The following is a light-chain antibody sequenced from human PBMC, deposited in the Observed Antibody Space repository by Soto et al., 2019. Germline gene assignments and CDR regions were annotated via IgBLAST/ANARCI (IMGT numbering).Light chain of an antibody. CDR1: QSVSSY. V-gene: IGKV3-11*01. CDR2: DAS. J-gene: IGKJ4*01. CDR3: HQNYATPLT. Sequence: EIVLTQSPATLSLSPGERATLSCRASQSVSSYLAWYQQKPGQAPRLLIYDASNRATGIPARFSGSGSGTDFTLTISSLEPEDFAVYYCHQNYATPLTFGGGTKLEIK.